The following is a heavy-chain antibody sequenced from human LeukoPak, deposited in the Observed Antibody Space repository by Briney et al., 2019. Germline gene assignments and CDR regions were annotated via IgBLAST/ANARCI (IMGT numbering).Heavy chain of an antibody. V-gene: IGHV4-34*01. Sequence: SETLSLTCAVYGGSFRGYYWSWIRQPPGKGLEWIGEINHSGSTNYNPSLKSRVTISVDTSKNQFSLKLSSVTAADTAVYYCANSLRFLEWLPIHWGQGTLVTVSS. CDR2: INHSGST. CDR3: ANSLRFLEWLPIH. D-gene: IGHD3-3*01. J-gene: IGHJ4*02. CDR1: GGSFRGYY.